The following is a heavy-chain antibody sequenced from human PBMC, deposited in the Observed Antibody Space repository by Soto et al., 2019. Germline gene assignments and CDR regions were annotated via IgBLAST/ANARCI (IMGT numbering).Heavy chain of an antibody. J-gene: IGHJ4*02. CDR1: GGSFSGYY. D-gene: IGHD3-10*01. CDR3: ARGLRYYGSGSNFDY. Sequence: SETLSLTCAVYGGSFSGYYWSWIRQPPGKGLEWIGEINHSGSTNYNPSLKSRVTISVDTSKNQFSLKLSSVTAADTAVYYCARGLRYYGSGSNFDYWGQGTLVTVSS. CDR2: INHSGST. V-gene: IGHV4-34*01.